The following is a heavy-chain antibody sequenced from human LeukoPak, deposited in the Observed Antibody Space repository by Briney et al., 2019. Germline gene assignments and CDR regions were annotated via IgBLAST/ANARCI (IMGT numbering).Heavy chain of an antibody. Sequence: ASVKVSCKASGYTFIGYYMHWVRQAPGQGLEWMGWISAYNGNTNYAQKLQGRVTMTTDTSTSTAYMELRSLRSDDTAVYYCASSLSYSSSWSLDYWGQGTLVTVSS. CDR2: ISAYNGNT. CDR3: ASSLSYSSSWSLDY. D-gene: IGHD6-13*01. CDR1: GYTFIGYY. J-gene: IGHJ4*02. V-gene: IGHV1-18*04.